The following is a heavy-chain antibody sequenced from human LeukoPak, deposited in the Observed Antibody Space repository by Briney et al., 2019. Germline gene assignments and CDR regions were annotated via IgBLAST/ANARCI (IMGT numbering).Heavy chain of an antibody. CDR1: GFTFSSYG. V-gene: IGHV3-30*03. Sequence: GRSLRLSCAASGFTFSSYGMHWVRQAPGKGLEWVAVISYDGSNKYYADSVKGRFTISRDNSKNTLYLQMNSLRAEDAAVYYCARDGDTSGWYAGVYWGQGTLVTVSS. CDR2: ISYDGSNK. J-gene: IGHJ4*02. CDR3: ARDGDTSGWYAGVY. D-gene: IGHD6-19*01.